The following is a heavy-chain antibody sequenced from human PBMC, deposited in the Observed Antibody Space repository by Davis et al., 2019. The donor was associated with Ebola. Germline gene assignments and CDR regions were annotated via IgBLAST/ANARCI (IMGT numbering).Heavy chain of an antibody. CDR2: INPNSGGT. CDR1: GYSFIGYH. D-gene: IGHD1-1*01. CDR3: ARDRYNWNDLDY. V-gene: IGHV1-2*06. Sequence: AASVTVSCKASGYSFIGYHTHWVRPAPGPGLEWMGRINPNSGGTNYAQKFQGRVTMTRDTSINTAYIELSRLRFDDTAVYYCARDRYNWNDLDYWGQGTLVTVSS. J-gene: IGHJ4*02.